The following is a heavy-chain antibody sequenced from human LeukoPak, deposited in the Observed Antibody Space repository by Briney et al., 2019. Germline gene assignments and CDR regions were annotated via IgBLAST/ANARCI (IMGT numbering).Heavy chain of an antibody. CDR2: IWFDGSNR. Sequence: GGSLRLSCAASGFTFSKYGMHWVRQAPGKGLEWVAVIWFDGSNRNHADSVKGRFTISRDNSKNTLYLQMNSLRVEDTAVYFCVRDYCSGGSCYENNWFDPWGQGTLVTASS. CDR3: VRDYCSGGSCYENNWFDP. D-gene: IGHD2-15*01. CDR1: GFTFSKYG. J-gene: IGHJ5*02. V-gene: IGHV3-33*01.